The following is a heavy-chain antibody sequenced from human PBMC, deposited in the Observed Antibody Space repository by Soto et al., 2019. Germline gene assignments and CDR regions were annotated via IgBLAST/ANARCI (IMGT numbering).Heavy chain of an antibody. V-gene: IGHV4-59*12. CDR3: ARSATETCSSNSCYFRYNWFDP. J-gene: IGHJ5*02. Sequence: PSEPRSLTRRVCRDSITRYYWNWFQQPPGKGLEWIGYIYYSGSTNYNPSLKSRVTISVDTSKNQFSLKLSSVTAADTAVYYCARSATETCSSNSCYFRYNWFDPWGQGTVVTVSS. D-gene: IGHD2-2*01. CDR2: IYYSGST. CDR1: RDSITRYY.